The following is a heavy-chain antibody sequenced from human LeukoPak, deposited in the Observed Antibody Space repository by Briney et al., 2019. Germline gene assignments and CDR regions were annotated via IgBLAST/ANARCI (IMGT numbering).Heavy chain of an antibody. CDR1: GYTFTSYD. CDR2: MNPNSGNT. D-gene: IGHD6-19*01. CDR3: ATIYPGDIAVDGYPGY. J-gene: IGHJ4*02. V-gene: IGHV1-8*01. Sequence: ASVKVSCKASGYTFTSYDINWVRQATGQGLEWMGWMNPNSGNTGYAQKFQGRVTMTRNTSISTAYMELSSLRSEDTAVYYCATIYPGDIAVDGYPGYWGQGTLVTVSS.